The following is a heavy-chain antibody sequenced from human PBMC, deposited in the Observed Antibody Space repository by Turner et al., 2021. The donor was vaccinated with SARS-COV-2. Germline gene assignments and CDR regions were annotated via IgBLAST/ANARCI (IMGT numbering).Heavy chain of an antibody. CDR1: GGPAKGRAYY. V-gene: IGHV4-31*03. CDR2: VYQSGNA. Sequence: QVKLQEPGPGLVKPSQTLSPTCTVAGGPAKGRAYYWGWIRQLPGRGLEWLGYVYQSGNAYYNPSLQDRLTLSVDTSMNQFSLTLSSVTVADTAVYYCVRTLIVITLPPGTFDLWGQGTVVTVSS. J-gene: IGHJ3*01. CDR3: VRTLIVITLPPGTFDL. D-gene: IGHD1-26*01.